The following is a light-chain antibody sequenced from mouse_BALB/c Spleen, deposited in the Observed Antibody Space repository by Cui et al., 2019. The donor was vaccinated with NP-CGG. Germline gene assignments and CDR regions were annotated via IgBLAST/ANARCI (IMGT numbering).Light chain of an antibody. CDR2: GTN. CDR1: TGPVTTSNY. V-gene: IGLV1*01. Sequence: QAVVTQDSALTTSPGETVTLNSRSSTGPVTTSNYANWVQEKPDHLFTGLIGGTNNRTPGVPARFSGSLIGDKAALTITGAQTEDEAIYFCALWYSNHWVFGGGTKLTVL. J-gene: IGLJ1*01. CDR3: ALWYSNHWV.